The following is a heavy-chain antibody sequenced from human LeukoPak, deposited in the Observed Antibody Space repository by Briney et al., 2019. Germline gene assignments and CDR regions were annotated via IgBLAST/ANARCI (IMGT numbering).Heavy chain of an antibody. CDR2: IRYDGSNK. CDR1: GFTFSSYG. D-gene: IGHD3-22*01. J-gene: IGHJ4*02. V-gene: IGHV3-30*02. CDR3: AKDMLYYYDSSGYFADY. Sequence: GGSLRLSCAASGFTFSSYGMHWVRQAPGKGLEWVAFIRYDGSNKYYADSVKGRFTISRDNSKNTLYLQMNSLRAEDTAVYYCAKDMLYYYDSSGYFADYWGQGTLVTVSP.